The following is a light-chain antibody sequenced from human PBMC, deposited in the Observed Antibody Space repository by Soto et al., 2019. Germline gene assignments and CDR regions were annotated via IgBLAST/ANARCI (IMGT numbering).Light chain of an antibody. CDR3: CSYAGSYTWV. V-gene: IGLV2-11*01. CDR1: RSDVGGYNF. CDR2: DVS. J-gene: IGLJ3*02. Sequence: QSALTQPRSVSGSPGQSVTISGTGTRSDVGGYNFVSWYQQHPGKAPKLMIYDVSKRPSGVPDRFSGSKSGNTASLTISGLQAEDEADYHCCSYAGSYTWVFGGGTTVTVL.